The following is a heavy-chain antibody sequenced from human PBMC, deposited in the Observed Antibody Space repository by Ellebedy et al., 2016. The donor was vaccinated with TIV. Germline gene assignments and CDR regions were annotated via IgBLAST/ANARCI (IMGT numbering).Heavy chain of an antibody. CDR1: GFTVSYTY. D-gene: IGHD1-20*01. CDR2: IHTGGDT. Sequence: GGSLRLSCAASGFTVSYTYMSWVRQAPGKGLEWVSVIHTGGDTYYADSVKGRFTISRDSSKNTLFLQMISLRAEDTAMYYCARRITGTYGDDAFDIWGQGTMVTVSS. V-gene: IGHV3-53*01. CDR3: ARRITGTYGDDAFDI. J-gene: IGHJ3*02.